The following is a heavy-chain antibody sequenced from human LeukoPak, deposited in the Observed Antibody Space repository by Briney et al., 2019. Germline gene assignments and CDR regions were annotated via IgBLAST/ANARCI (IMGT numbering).Heavy chain of an antibody. Sequence: GGSLRLSCAASGFTFSSYAMSWVRQAPGKGLEWVTSISDSGGSTYYADSVKGRFTISRDNSKNTLYLQMTSLRAEDTAVYYCAKDAVAGSLPLYYFDQWGQGTLVTVSS. CDR1: GFTFSSYA. V-gene: IGHV3-23*01. D-gene: IGHD6-19*01. J-gene: IGHJ4*02. CDR3: AKDAVAGSLPLYYFDQ. CDR2: ISDSGGST.